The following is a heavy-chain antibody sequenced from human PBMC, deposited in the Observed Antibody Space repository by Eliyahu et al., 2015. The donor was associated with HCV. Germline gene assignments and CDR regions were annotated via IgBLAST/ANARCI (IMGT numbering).Heavy chain of an antibody. CDR2: IYYSGST. CDR3: ARIETSRYGDYPWHYYYGMDV. D-gene: IGHD4-17*01. CDR1: GGSISSSSYY. J-gene: IGHJ6*02. Sequence: QLQLQESGPGLVKPSETLSLTCTVSGGSISSSSYYWGWIRQPPGKGLEWXGSIYYSGSTYYNPSLKSRVTISVDTSKNQFSLKLSSVTAADTAVYYCARIETSRYGDYPWHYYYGMDVWGQGTTVTVSS. V-gene: IGHV4-39*01.